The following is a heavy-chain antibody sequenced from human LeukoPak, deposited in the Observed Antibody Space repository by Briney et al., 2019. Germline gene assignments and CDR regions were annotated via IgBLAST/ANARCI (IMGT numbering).Heavy chain of an antibody. V-gene: IGHV3-66*01. CDR3: ARKVLEVGFDY. D-gene: IGHD4/OR15-4a*01. J-gene: IGHJ4*02. CDR2: IYSGGST. CDR1: GFTVSSNY. Sequence: GGSLRLSCAASGFTVSSNYMSWVRQAPGKGLEWVSVIYSGGSTYYADSVKGRFTISRDNSKNTLYLQMNSLRAEDTAVYYCARKVLEVGFDYWGQGTLVTVSS.